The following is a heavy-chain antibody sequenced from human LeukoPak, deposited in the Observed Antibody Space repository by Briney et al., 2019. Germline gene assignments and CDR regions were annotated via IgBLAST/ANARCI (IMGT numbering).Heavy chain of an antibody. V-gene: IGHV3-7*01. CDR3: ARGLDCRSTSCYLDN. CDR1: GFTFNKYW. Sequence: PGGSLRLSCAASGFTFNKYWMTWVRQAPGKGLEWVANIKQDGSEKFYVDSVKGRFTISRDNAKNSLDLQINSLGAEDTAVYYCARGLDCRSTSCYLDNWGQGTLVTVSS. J-gene: IGHJ4*02. D-gene: IGHD2-2*01. CDR2: IKQDGSEK.